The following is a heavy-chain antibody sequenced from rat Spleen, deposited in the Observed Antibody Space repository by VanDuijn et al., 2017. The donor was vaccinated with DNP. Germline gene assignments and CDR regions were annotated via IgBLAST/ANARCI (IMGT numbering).Heavy chain of an antibody. J-gene: IGHJ2*01. CDR1: GFSLTSYN. CDR3: ARGDYDGSYYSYYFDY. D-gene: IGHD1-12*02. V-gene: IGHV2-63*01. CDR2: MRYNGDT. Sequence: QVQLKESGPGLVQPSQTLSLTCTVSGFSLTSYNVHWVRQPPGKGLEWMGRMRYNGDTSYNSSLKYRMSISRDTSKSQVFLKMNSLQTEDTDAYSCARGDYDGSYYSYYFDYGGQGVMVTVSS.